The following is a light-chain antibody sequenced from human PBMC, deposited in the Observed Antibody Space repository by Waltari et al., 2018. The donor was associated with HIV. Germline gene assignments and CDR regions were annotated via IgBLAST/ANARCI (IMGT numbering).Light chain of an antibody. CDR2: KDT. J-gene: IGLJ2*01. CDR1: ALPKRY. Sequence: SYELTQPPSVSVSPGQTAEITCSGDALPKRYSYWYRQKTRHAPVMVIYKDTKRPPGIPERFSGSTSGTKVTLTISGVRTEDEADYYCQSVDDGGTHVVFGGGTKLTVL. CDR3: QSVDDGGTHVV. V-gene: IGLV3-25*03.